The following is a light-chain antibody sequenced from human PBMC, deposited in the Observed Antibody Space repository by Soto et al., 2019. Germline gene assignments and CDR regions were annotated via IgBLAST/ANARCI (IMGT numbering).Light chain of an antibody. J-gene: IGLJ1*01. CDR2: EVT. CDR3: CSYVGASIYV. Sequence: QSALTQPASVSGSPGQSITISCTGTSSDVGGYNFVSWYQQQPGKAPKLMVYEVTNRPSGVSYRFSGSTSGSTASLTISGLQTEDEADYYCCSYVGASIYVFGTGTKLTVL. CDR1: SSDVGGYNF. V-gene: IGLV2-14*01.